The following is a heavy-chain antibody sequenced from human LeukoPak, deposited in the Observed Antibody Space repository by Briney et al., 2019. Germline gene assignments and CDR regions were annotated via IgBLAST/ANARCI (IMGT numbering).Heavy chain of an antibody. CDR1: GYTFTGYY. D-gene: IGHD2-15*01. CDR2: INPNSGGT. J-gene: IGHJ5*02. Sequence: GASVKVSCKASGYTFTGYYMHWVRQAPGQGLEWMGCINPNSGGTNYAHKFQGWVTMTRDTSISTAYMELSRLRSDDTAVYYCARGYCSGGSCYYWFDPWGQGTLVTVSS. V-gene: IGHV1-2*04. CDR3: ARGYCSGGSCYYWFDP.